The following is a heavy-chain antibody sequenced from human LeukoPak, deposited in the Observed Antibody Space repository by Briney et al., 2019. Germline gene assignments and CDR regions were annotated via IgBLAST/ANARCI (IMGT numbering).Heavy chain of an antibody. Sequence: GGSLRLSCAASGLTVSSNYMSWVRQAPGEGLEWVSVIYSDGGGGTTYYADSVKGRFTISRDKSKNTLYLQMSSLRAEDTAVYYCVKDRDYCSSTSCYGFDYWGQGTLVTVSS. D-gene: IGHD2-2*01. CDR3: VKDRDYCSSTSCYGFDY. CDR1: GLTVSSNY. J-gene: IGHJ4*02. V-gene: IGHV3-53*05. CDR2: IYSDGGGGTT.